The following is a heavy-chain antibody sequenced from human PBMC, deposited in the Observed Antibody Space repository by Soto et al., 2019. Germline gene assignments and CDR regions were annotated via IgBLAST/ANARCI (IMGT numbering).Heavy chain of an antibody. V-gene: IGHV1-18*01. CDR3: ARAIVPTADYDFWSGQGGYYYYMDV. J-gene: IGHJ6*03. D-gene: IGHD3-3*01. Sequence: GASVKVSCKASGYTFTSYGISWVRQAPGQGLEWMGWISAYNGNTNYAQKLQGRVTMTTDTSTSTAYMELRSLRSDDTAVYYCARAIVPTADYDFWSGQGGYYYYMDVWGKGTTVTVSS. CDR2: ISAYNGNT. CDR1: GYTFTSYG.